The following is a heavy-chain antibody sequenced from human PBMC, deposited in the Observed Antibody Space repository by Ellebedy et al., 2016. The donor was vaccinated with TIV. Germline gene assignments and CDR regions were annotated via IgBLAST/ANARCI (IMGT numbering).Heavy chain of an antibody. J-gene: IGHJ4*02. V-gene: IGHV3-48*01. CDR1: GFTFSSYS. CDR2: ISSSSSTI. Sequence: GGSLRLXXAASGFTFSSYSMNWVRQAPGKGLEWVSYISSSSSTIYYADSVKGRFTISRDNSKNTLYLQMNSLRAEDTAVYYCANLNFDYVWGSYPDYWGQGTLVTVSS. D-gene: IGHD3-16*02. CDR3: ANLNFDYVWGSYPDY.